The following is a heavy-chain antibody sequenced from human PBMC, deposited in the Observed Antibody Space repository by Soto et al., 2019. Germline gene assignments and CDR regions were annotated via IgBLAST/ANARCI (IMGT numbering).Heavy chain of an antibody. Sequence: EVQLVESGGGLVQPGGSLRLSCAASGFTVSSNIMIWVRQAPGKGLEWLSVIYTGGDTYYADSVKGRFTIHRDDPNNTLFLQMNSLRVEDTAIYYCARDRGNYGLYGTDVWGQGTTVTVSS. CDR3: ARDRGNYGLYGTDV. J-gene: IGHJ6*02. V-gene: IGHV3-66*01. D-gene: IGHD4-4*01. CDR2: IYTGGDT. CDR1: GFTVSSNI.